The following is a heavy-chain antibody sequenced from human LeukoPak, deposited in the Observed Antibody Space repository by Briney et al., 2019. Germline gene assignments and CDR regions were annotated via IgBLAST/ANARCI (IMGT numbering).Heavy chain of an antibody. J-gene: IGHJ4*02. CDR3: ARAYYDNSGPYHY. D-gene: IGHD3-22*01. CDR1: GYVFTSFS. V-gene: IGHV1-3*01. Sequence: ASVKVSCKASGYVFTSFSIHWVRQAPGQSLEWMGWINADNGNTKSSRKFQDRLTITRDTSANTAYIELTSLRSEDTAVYYCARAYYDNSGPYHYWGQGTQVTVSS. CDR2: INADNGNT.